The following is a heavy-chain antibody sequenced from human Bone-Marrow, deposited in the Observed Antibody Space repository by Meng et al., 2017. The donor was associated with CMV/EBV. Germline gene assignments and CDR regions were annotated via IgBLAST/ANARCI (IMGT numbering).Heavy chain of an antibody. CDR2: INTDGRST. J-gene: IGHJ4*02. CDR1: GFTFSSYW. V-gene: IGHV3-74*02. Sequence: VQLVESGGGVVQPGRSLRLSCAASGFTFSSYWMHWVRQAPGKGLVWVSRINTDGRSTDFADSVKGRFTISRDNAKNTMYLQMNSLRAEDTGVYYCTRGAWDSWGQGTLVTVSS. CDR3: TRGAWDS.